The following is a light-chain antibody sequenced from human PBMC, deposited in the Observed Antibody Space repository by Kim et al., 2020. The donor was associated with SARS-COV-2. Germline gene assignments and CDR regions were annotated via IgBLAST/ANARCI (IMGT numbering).Light chain of an antibody. CDR3: QQRGSWPRALT. CDR1: HNSNIG. J-gene: IGKJ4*01. Sequence: PGESATSACRASHNSNIGRAWYQQTPRQAPRLLIYDAAVRAAGIPDKFSGSGCGTDFTLTIGSLAPEDFAIYYCQQRGSWPRALTFGGGTKVDIK. V-gene: IGKV3-11*01. CDR2: DAA.